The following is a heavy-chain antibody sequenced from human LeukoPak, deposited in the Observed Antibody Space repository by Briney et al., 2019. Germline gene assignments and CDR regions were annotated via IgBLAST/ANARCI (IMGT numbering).Heavy chain of an antibody. CDR3: ARAMSTFGGVRNYFDS. V-gene: IGHV3-48*04. D-gene: IGHD3-16*01. CDR2: VSISSGTI. CDR1: GFTFSGHN. Sequence: TGGSLRLSWAASGFTFSGHNMNWVRQAPGKGLEWISFVSISSGTIYYADSVKGRFRISRDNAKSSLDLEMNSLRAEDTAVYYCARAMSTFGGVRNYFDSWGQGTLVTVSS. J-gene: IGHJ4*02.